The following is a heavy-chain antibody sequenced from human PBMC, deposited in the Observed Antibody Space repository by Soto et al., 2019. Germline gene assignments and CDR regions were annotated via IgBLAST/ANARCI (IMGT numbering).Heavy chain of an antibody. Sequence: VASVKVSCKASGYTFTSYYMHWVRQAPGQGLEWMGIINPSGGSTSYAQKFQGRVTMTRDTSTSTVYMELSSLRSEDTAVYYCARGRAPILEPQAPTDYWGQGTLVTVSS. D-gene: IGHD1-1*01. CDR1: GYTFTSYY. CDR3: ARGRAPILEPQAPTDY. J-gene: IGHJ4*02. V-gene: IGHV1-46*01. CDR2: INPSGGST.